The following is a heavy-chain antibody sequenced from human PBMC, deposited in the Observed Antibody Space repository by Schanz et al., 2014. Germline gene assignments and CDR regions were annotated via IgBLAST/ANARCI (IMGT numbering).Heavy chain of an antibody. CDR1: GFTFSTYY. D-gene: IGHD2-21*02. CDR2: ISSSSSYI. CDR3: ARPSDSSWYMDV. J-gene: IGHJ6*03. V-gene: IGHV3-21*02. Sequence: EVQLVESGGGLVKPGGSLRLSCAASGFTFSTYYMNWVRQAPGKGLECVSSISSSSSYISYADSVKGRFTISRDNAKNSLYLQMNSLRAEDTAVYYCARPSDSSWYMDVWGKGTTVTVSS.